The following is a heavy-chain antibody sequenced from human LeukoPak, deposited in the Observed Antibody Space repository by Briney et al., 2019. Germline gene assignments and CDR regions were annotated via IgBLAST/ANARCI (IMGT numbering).Heavy chain of an antibody. CDR3: ASGSYCSSTSCYDY. Sequence: PSETLSLTCTVSGYSISSGYYWGWIRQPPGKGLEWIGSIYHSGSTYYNPSLKSRVTISVDTSKNQFSLKLSSVTAADTAVYYCASGSYCSSTSCYDYWGQGTLVTVSS. CDR2: IYHSGST. D-gene: IGHD2-2*01. CDR1: GYSISSGYY. V-gene: IGHV4-38-2*02. J-gene: IGHJ4*02.